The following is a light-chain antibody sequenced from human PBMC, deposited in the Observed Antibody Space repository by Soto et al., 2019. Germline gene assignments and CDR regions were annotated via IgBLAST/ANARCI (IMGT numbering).Light chain of an antibody. J-gene: IGLJ1*01. Sequence: QSVLTQPPSVSGAPGQTVTISCTGGSSNIGAGYDVHWYQQVPGTAPKLMIYEVTIRPSGISNRFSGSKSGNTASLTISGLQAEDEADYYCTSFTSTSSLYVFGTGTKVTVL. CDR1: SSNIGAGYD. CDR3: TSFTSTSSLYV. V-gene: IGLV1-40*01. CDR2: EVT.